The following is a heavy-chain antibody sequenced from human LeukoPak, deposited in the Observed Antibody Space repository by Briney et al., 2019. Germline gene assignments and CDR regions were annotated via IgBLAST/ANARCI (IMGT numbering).Heavy chain of an antibody. CDR3: STLWYGA. D-gene: IGHD3-10*01. V-gene: IGHV3-15*01. J-gene: IGHJ5*02. CDR1: GFTFTNAW. Sequence: KTGGSLRLSCAASGFTFTNAWMYWVRQAPGKGLEWGGGIRSKTDGGTSDYAAPVTGRFTISREDSKSTLYLEMNSLKTEDTGVYYCSTLWYGAWGQGTLVTVSS. CDR2: IRSKTDGGTS.